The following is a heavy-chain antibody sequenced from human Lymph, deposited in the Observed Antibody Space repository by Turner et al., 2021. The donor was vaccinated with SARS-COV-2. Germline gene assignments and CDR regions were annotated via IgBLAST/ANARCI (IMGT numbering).Heavy chain of an antibody. CDR2: IYSGGST. Sequence: EVQLVETGGGLIQPGGSLRLSCAASGFNVSSNYMSWVRQAPGKGLEWVSVIYSGGSTFYADSVRGRFTISRDNSKNTLYLQMNILRAEDTAVYYCARDNPHDAFDIWGQGTMVTVSS. J-gene: IGHJ3*02. CDR3: ARDNPHDAFDI. CDR1: GFNVSSNY. V-gene: IGHV3-53*02.